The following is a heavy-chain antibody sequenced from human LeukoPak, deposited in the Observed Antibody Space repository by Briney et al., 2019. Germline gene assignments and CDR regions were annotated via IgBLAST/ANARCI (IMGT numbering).Heavy chain of an antibody. J-gene: IGHJ4*02. Sequence: SETLSLTCTVSGGSISSSSYYWGWIRQPPGKGLEWIGSIYYSGSTYYNPSLKSRVTISVDTSKNQFSLKLSSVTAADTAVYYCARESGYDRDVDYWGQGTLVTVSS. V-gene: IGHV4-39*07. D-gene: IGHD5-12*01. CDR3: ARESGYDRDVDY. CDR2: IYYSGST. CDR1: GGSISSSSYY.